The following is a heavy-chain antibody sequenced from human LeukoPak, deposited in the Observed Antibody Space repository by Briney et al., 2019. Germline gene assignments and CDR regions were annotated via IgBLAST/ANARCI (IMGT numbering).Heavy chain of an antibody. CDR3: AIWTSGNY. CDR1: EFIFNRSW. CDR2: MDPSGSQK. D-gene: IGHD1-1*01. Sequence: GGSLRLSCAASEFIFNRSWMNWVRQAPGKGLEWVANMDPSGSQKRYVDSVKGRFTISKDNPGTSLYLEMSGLRAEDTAIYYCAIWTSGNYWGQGTLDTVSS. V-gene: IGHV3-7*01. J-gene: IGHJ4*02.